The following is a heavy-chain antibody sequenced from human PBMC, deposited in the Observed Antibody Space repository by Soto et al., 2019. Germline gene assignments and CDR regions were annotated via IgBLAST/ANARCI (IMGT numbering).Heavy chain of an antibody. V-gene: IGHV4-34*01. CDR1: GGSFSGYY. CDR2: INHSGST. Sequence: QVQLQQWGAGLLKPSETLSLTCAVHGGSFSGYYWSWIRQPPGKGLEWIGEINHSGSTNYNPSLKSRVTISVDTSKNQFSLKLSSVTAADTAVYYCARGQGSRAARWFDPWGQGTLVTVSS. D-gene: IGHD6-6*01. J-gene: IGHJ5*02. CDR3: ARGQGSRAARWFDP.